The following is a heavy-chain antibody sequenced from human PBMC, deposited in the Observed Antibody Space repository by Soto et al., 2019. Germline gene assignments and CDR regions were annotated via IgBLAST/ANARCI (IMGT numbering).Heavy chain of an antibody. CDR2: ISYDGSNK. J-gene: IGHJ6*02. D-gene: IGHD3-10*01. Sequence: VGSLRLSCAGSGFTFSSIGMHWVRQAPGKGLEWVALISYDGSNKYYADSVKGRFTISRDNSKNTLYLQMNSLRAADTAVYHCAKGAYGLGKGSYYYGMDVWGQGTTVTVSS. CDR1: GFTFSSIG. CDR3: AKGAYGLGKGSYYYGMDV. V-gene: IGHV3-30*18.